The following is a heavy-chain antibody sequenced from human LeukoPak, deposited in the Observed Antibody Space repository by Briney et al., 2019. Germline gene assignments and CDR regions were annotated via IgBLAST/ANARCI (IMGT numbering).Heavy chain of an antibody. Sequence: SETLSLTCAVSGGSISSSNWWSWVRQPPGKGLEWIGEIYHSGSTNYNPSLKSRVTISVDKSKNQFSLKLSSVTAADTAVYYCASAGGTMVRGVINYYYGMDVWGQGTTVTVSS. CDR1: GGSISSSNW. CDR2: IYHSGST. CDR3: ASAGGTMVRGVINYYYGMDV. V-gene: IGHV4-4*02. J-gene: IGHJ6*02. D-gene: IGHD3-10*01.